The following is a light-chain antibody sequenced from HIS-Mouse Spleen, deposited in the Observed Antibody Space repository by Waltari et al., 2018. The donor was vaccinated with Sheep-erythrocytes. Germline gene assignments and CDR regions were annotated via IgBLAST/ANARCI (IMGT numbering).Light chain of an antibody. J-gene: IGLJ1*01. Sequence: QSALTQPRSVSGSPGQSVPISCTGTSSDVGGYYFVPWYQQPPGKAPKLMIYDVSKRPSGVPDRFSGSKSGNTASLTISGLQAEDEADYYCCSYAGSYNHVFATGTKVTVL. V-gene: IGLV2-11*01. CDR2: DVS. CDR1: SSDVGGYYF. CDR3: CSYAGSYNHV.